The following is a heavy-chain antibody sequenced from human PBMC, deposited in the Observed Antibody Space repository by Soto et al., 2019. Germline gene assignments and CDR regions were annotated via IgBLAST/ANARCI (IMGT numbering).Heavy chain of an antibody. CDR2: ISYDGANK. J-gene: IGHJ6*02. CDR3: AKAGSVYCSSTSCFFLGMDV. V-gene: IGHV3-30*18. Sequence: QVQLVESGGGVVQPGTSLRLSCAASGFTFSRNGMHRVRQAPGKGLEWVAVISYDGANKYYADFVKGRFTISRHNSKNTLYLQLNGLRAEDTAVYYCAKAGSVYCSSTSCFFLGMDVWGQGTTVSVSS. CDR1: GFTFSRNG. D-gene: IGHD2-2*01.